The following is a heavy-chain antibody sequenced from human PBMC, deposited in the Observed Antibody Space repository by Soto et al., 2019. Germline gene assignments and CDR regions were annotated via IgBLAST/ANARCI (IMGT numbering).Heavy chain of an antibody. CDR2: ISYDGSNK. CDR3: AKEKGSSSWYYYYYGMDV. CDR1: GFTFSSYG. V-gene: IGHV3-30*18. D-gene: IGHD6-13*01. J-gene: IGHJ6*02. Sequence: LSLTCAASGFTFSSYGMHWVRQAPGKGLEWVAVISYDGSNKYYADSVKGRFTISRDNSKNTLYLQMNSLRAEDTAVYYCAKEKGSSSWYYYYYGMDVWGQGTTGTVSS.